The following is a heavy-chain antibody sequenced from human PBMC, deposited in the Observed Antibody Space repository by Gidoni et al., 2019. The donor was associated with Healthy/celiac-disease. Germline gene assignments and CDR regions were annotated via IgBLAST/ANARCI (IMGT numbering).Heavy chain of an antibody. J-gene: IGHJ6*03. Sequence: QVQLVQSGAEVMTPGASVKVSCKASGYTFTSYGISRVRQAPGQGHEWMGWISAYNGNTNYAQKLQGRVTMTTDTSTSTAYMELRSLRSDDTAVYYCARAEGIYDFWSGYPNYYYYYMDVWGKGTTVTVSS. V-gene: IGHV1-18*01. CDR2: ISAYNGNT. CDR1: GYTFTSYG. D-gene: IGHD3-3*01. CDR3: ARAEGIYDFWSGYPNYYYYYMDV.